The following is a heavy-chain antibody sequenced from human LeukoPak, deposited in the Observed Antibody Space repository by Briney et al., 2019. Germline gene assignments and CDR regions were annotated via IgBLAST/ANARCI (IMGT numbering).Heavy chain of an antibody. CDR3: AREDMITFGGVIVT. J-gene: IGHJ5*02. CDR1: GGSISSYY. V-gene: IGHV4-4*07. Sequence: SETPSLTCTVSGGSISSYYWSWIRQPAGKGLEWIGRIYTSGSTNYNPSLKSRVTMSVDTSKNQFSLKLSSVTAADTAVYYCAREDMITFGGVIVTWGQGTLVTVSS. CDR2: IYTSGST. D-gene: IGHD3-16*02.